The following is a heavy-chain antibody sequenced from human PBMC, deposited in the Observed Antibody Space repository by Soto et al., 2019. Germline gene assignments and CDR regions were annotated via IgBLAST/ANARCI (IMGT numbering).Heavy chain of an antibody. Sequence: QVQLVQSGAEVKKPGSSVKVSCKVSGGTFSSHSINWVRQAPGQGPEWMGGIIPIFGTENYAQKFQGRVTITADESTSTDYMELSSLTSEDTALYYCSTSVYCSTTSCYYYYGLDVWGQGTTVIVSS. CDR1: GGTFSSHS. V-gene: IGHV1-69*01. CDR3: STSVYCSTTSCYYYYGLDV. CDR2: IIPIFGTE. J-gene: IGHJ6*02. D-gene: IGHD2-2*01.